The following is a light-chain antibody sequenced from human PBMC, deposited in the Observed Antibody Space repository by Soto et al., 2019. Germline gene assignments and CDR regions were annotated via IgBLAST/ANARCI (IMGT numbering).Light chain of an antibody. J-gene: IGKJ2*01. CDR3: QQCNSYPYT. V-gene: IGKV3-20*01. CDR1: QGVSSSY. CDR2: GAS. Sequence: EIVLTQSPGTLSLSPGERATLSCRASQGVSSSYLAWYQQKPGQAPRLLIYGASSRATGIPDRFSGSGSGTEFTLTISSLQTDDFATYYCQQCNSYPYTFGQGTRLEIK.